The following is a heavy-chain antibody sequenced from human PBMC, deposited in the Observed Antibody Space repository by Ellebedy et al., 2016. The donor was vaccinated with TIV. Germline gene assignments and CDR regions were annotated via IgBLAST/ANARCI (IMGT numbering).Heavy chain of an antibody. CDR1: SASISSGGSY. V-gene: IGHV4-31*03. D-gene: IGHD6-19*01. CDR3: ARARAVAGTFTLDY. CDR2: VFHSEST. Sequence: LRLSXTVSSASISSGGSYWSWIRQHPGKGLEWIGYVFHSESTHYNPSLRSRVTISVDTSNNQFSLKLSAVTAADTAVYYCARARAVAGTFTLDYWGQGTLVTVSS. J-gene: IGHJ4*02.